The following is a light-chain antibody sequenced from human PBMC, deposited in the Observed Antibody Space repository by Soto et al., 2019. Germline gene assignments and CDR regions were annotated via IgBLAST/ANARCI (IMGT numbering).Light chain of an antibody. J-gene: IGKJ5*01. CDR3: RQYKNWPIT. Sequence: DIVMTQSPATLSVSPGERATLSCRASQSINNNLAWYQQKPGQAPRLLIYGASTRATGIPARFSGSGSGTEFTLTISSLQSEDFAVYYCRQYKNWPITFGQGTRLEIK. CDR1: QSINNN. V-gene: IGKV3-15*01. CDR2: GAS.